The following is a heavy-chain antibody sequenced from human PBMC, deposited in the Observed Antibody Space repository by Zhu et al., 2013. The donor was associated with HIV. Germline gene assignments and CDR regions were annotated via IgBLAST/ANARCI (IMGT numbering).Heavy chain of an antibody. J-gene: IGHJ3*02. CDR2: ITPDSGET. V-gene: IGHV1-2*02. CDR1: GYTFIGHY. Sequence: QVQLVQSGAEVNKPGASVKVSCKASGYTFIGHYLHWVRQAPGQGLEWLGWITPDSGETRYPPKFQGRVTMTRDTSINTVYMAVSGLTSDDTAMYYCARDGDGGFNDFDIWGQGTLVTVSS. D-gene: IGHD3-10*01. CDR3: ARDGDGGFNDFDI.